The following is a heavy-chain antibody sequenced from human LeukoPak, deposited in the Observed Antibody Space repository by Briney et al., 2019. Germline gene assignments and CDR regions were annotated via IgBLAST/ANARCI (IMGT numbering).Heavy chain of an antibody. CDR3: AKVGGYGGYYFDY. D-gene: IGHD3-16*01. CDR2: ISGDGGST. V-gene: IGHV3-43*02. CDR1: GFTFDDYA. J-gene: IGHJ4*02. Sequence: PGGSLRLSCAASGFTFDDYAMRWVRQAPGKGLEWVSLISGDGGSTYYADSVKGRFTISRDNSKNSLYPQMNSLRTEDTALYYCAKVGGYGGYYFDYWGQGTLVTVSS.